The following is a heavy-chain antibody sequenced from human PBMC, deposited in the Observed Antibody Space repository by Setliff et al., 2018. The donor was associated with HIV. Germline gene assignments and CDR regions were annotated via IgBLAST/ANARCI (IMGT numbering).Heavy chain of an antibody. CDR3: AGDVENMMDV. CDR2: ISTYSDGT. CDR1: GYTFTAYG. Sequence: ASVKVSCKPSGYTFTAYGLRWVRQAPGHGLEWMGWISTYSDGTSYAQSLQGRVTMTTDTSTSTAYMELRRLTFDDTAGYYCAGDVENMMDVWGQGTTVTVSS. J-gene: IGHJ6*02. V-gene: IGHV1-18*01.